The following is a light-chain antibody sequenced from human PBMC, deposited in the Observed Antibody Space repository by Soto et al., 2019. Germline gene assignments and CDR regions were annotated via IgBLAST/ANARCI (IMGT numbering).Light chain of an antibody. V-gene: IGKV3-20*01. CDR1: QSVSSK. CDR2: GAS. Sequence: EIVLTQSPGTLPLSLGERATLSCRASQSVSSKLAWYQQKPGQAPRVLIYGASSRATGIPDRFGGSGSGTDFTLTISRLEPEDFAVYYCQQYGGSPRTFGQGTKLEI. J-gene: IGKJ2*01. CDR3: QQYGGSPRT.